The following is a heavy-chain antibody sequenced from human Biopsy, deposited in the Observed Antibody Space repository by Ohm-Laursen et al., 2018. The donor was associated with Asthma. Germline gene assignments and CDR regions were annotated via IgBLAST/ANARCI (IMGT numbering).Heavy chain of an antibody. J-gene: IGHJ6*02. Sequence: GASVKVSCNASGYIFTSHAMNWVRQAPGQGLEWMGRINTNTGNPTYAQGFTGRFVFSLDTSASTAYLQISSLKADDTAVYYCARGLLGMDVWGQGTTVTVSS. CDR3: ARGLLGMDV. V-gene: IGHV7-4-1*02. CDR1: GYIFTSHA. CDR2: INTNTGNP. D-gene: IGHD2-15*01.